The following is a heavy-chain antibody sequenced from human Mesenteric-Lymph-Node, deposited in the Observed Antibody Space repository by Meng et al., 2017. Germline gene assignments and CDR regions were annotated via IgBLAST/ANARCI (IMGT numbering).Heavy chain of an antibody. J-gene: IGHJ4*02. CDR2: ISGRGGST. V-gene: IGHV3-23*01. CDR3: AKGGRGPITFWGVIVKY. Sequence: GEALKISCAASGFTFSSYAMSWVRQAPGKGLEWVSAISGRGGSTYYADSMKGRFTISRDNSKNTLYLQMNSLRAEDTAVYYCAKGGRGPITFWGVIVKYWGQGTLVTVSS. CDR1: GFTFSSYA. D-gene: IGHD3-16*02.